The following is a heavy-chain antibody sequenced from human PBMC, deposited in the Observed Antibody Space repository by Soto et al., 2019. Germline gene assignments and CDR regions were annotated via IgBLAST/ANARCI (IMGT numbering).Heavy chain of an antibody. Sequence: SETLSLTCAVYGGTFSGYYWSWIRQPPGKGLEWIGEINHSGSTNYNPSLKSRVTISVDTSKSQFSLKLSSVTAADTAVYYCARGLFLYYGSGSSNWLDPWGQGTLVTVSS. J-gene: IGHJ5*02. CDR1: GGTFSGYY. V-gene: IGHV4-34*01. D-gene: IGHD3-10*01. CDR3: ARGLFLYYGSGSSNWLDP. CDR2: INHSGST.